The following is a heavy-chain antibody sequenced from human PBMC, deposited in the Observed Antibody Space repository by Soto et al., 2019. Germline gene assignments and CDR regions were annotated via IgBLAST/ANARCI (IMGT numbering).Heavy chain of an antibody. CDR2: IYWDDDK. D-gene: IGHD2-15*01. CDR1: GFSLSSTGVH. J-gene: IGHJ4*02. Sequence: QITLKESGPTLVKPTQTLTLTCTFSGFSLSSTGVHVGWIRQPPGKALEWLALIYWDDDKRHSPSLKSRLTITKDTSKNQVVLTMTNMDPVDTATYYCAYVGVGYCSGGSCSEDYWGQGTLVTVSS. CDR3: AYVGVGYCSGGSCSEDY. V-gene: IGHV2-5*02.